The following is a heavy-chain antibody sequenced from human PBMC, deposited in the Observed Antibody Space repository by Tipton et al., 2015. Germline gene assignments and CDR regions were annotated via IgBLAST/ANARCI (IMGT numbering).Heavy chain of an antibody. V-gene: IGHV5-51*01. CDR3: ARQGGAFDI. Sequence: VQLVQSGAEVRKPGESLKISCKASGYSFTSFVIGWVRQMPGKGLEWMGIIYVGDSNIRYSPSLQGQVTISADKSLSTAYLQWSSLKASDTAMYYCARQGGAFDIWGQGTMVTVSS. CDR2: IYVGDSNI. CDR1: GYSFTSFV. J-gene: IGHJ3*02.